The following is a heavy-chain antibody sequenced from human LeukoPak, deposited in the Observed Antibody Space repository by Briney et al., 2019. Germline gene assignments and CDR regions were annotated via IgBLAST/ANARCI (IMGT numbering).Heavy chain of an antibody. J-gene: IGHJ4*02. CDR3: ARPIGSSWYSFDY. CDR2: IYHSGST. Sequence: PSETLSLTCAVSGYSISSGYYWGWIRQPPGKGLEWIGSIYHSGSTYYNPSLKSRVTISVDTSKNQFSLKLSSVTAADTAVYYCARPIGSSWYSFDYWGQGTLVTVSS. V-gene: IGHV4-38-2*01. D-gene: IGHD6-13*01. CDR1: GYSISSGYY.